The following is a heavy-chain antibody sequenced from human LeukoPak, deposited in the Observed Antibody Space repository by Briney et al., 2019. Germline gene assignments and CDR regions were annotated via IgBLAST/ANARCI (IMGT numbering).Heavy chain of an antibody. CDR2: ISWDGGST. Sequence: GGSLRLSCAASGFTFDDYAMDWVRQAPGKGLEWVSLISWDGGSTYYADSVKGRFTISRDNSKKSLYLQMNSLRAEDTALYYCAKEGYYYDSSGSGAFDIWGQGTMVTVSS. CDR3: AKEGYYYDSSGSGAFDI. CDR1: GFTFDDYA. J-gene: IGHJ3*02. V-gene: IGHV3-43D*04. D-gene: IGHD3-22*01.